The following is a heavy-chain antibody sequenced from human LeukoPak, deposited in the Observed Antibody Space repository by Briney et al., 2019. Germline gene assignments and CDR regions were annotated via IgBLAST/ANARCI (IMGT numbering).Heavy chain of an antibody. CDR3: AKDQGGYYGSGSYSPLDY. J-gene: IGHJ4*02. D-gene: IGHD3-10*01. Sequence: GKSLRLSCAASGLTFSSYGMHWVRQAPGKGLEWVALISYDGTDKYYADSVKGRFTISRDNSKNTLNLQMDSLGPEDTAVYYCAKDQGGYYGSGSYSPLDYWGQGTLVTVSS. CDR2: ISYDGTDK. CDR1: GLTFSSYG. V-gene: IGHV3-30*18.